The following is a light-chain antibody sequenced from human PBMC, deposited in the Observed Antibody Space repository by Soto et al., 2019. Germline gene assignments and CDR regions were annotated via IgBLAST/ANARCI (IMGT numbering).Light chain of an antibody. CDR1: SSNIGSNT. CDR2: NNN. J-gene: IGLJ1*01. V-gene: IGLV1-44*01. CDR3: AAWDDSLNGLV. Sequence: QSVLTQPPSASGTPGQRVTISCSGSSSNIGSNTVNWYQQLPGTAPKLLLYNNNQQPSGVPDRFSGSKSGTSASLSSSGLQSEDEADYYCAAWDDSLNGLVFGTGTKVTVL.